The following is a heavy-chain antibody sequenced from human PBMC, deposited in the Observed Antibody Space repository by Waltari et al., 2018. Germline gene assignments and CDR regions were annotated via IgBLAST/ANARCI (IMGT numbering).Heavy chain of an antibody. D-gene: IGHD6-19*01. CDR3: ARALSSLYRSGWGS. V-gene: IGHV3-30-3*01. J-gene: IGHJ5*02. CDR2: ISYGGSNQ. Sequence: QVQLVESGGGVVQPGKSLRLSCAASGFIFTIYALYWVRQAPGKGLEWVAVISYGGSNQYYSDSVKGRFTVSKDISKNTLYLQMNSLRTDDTAVYYCARALSSLYRSGWGSWGQGIQVTVSS. CDR1: GFIFTIYA.